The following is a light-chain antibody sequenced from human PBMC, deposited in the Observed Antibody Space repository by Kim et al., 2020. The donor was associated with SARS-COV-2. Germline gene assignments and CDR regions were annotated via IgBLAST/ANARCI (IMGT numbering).Light chain of an antibody. CDR1: SANIGSNS. CDR3: AAWDDSLNGRV. CDR2: SNN. V-gene: IGLV1-44*01. J-gene: IGLJ3*02. Sequence: GQRVNISCSGSSANIGSNSVHWYQQLPGTAPNLPIYSNNQRPSGVPDRFSASKSGTSASLAISGLQSEDEADYYCAAWDDSLNGRVFGGGTKLTVL.